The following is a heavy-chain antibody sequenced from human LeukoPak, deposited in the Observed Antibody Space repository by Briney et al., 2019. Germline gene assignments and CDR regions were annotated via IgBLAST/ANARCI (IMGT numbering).Heavy chain of an antibody. CDR2: INHSGST. J-gene: IGHJ6*03. Sequence: PSDTLSLTCAVYGGSFSGYYWSWIRQPPGKGLEWIGEINHSGSTNYNPSLKSRVTISVDTSKNQFSLKLSSVTAADTAVYYCARGSAPRYYYYYYMDVWGKGTTVTVSS. V-gene: IGHV4-34*01. CDR1: GGSFSGYY. CDR3: ARGSAPRYYYYYYMDV. D-gene: IGHD6-6*01.